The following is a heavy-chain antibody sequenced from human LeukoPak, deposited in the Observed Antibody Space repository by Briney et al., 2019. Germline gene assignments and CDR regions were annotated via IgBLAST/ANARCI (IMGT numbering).Heavy chain of an antibody. CDR3: AKDNSFSRYGGKNPFDF. CDR2: ISGSGGST. V-gene: IGHV3-23*01. CDR1: GFTFSSYA. D-gene: IGHD4-23*01. Sequence: GGSLRLSCAASGFTFSSYAMSWVRQAPGKGLEWVSAISGSGGSTYYADSVKGRFTISRDNSKNTLYMQMNSLRAEGTAVYYCAKDNSFSRYGGKNPFDFWGEGTLVTVSS. J-gene: IGHJ4*02.